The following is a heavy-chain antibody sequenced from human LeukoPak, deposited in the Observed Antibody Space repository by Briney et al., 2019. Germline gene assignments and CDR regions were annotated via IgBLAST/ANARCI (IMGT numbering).Heavy chain of an antibody. D-gene: IGHD6-13*01. CDR3: ARGVAAAGNYYYYYMDV. CDR1: GYTFTSYA. Sequence: ASEKVSCKASGYTFTSYAMHWVRQAPGQRLEWMGWINAGNGNTKYSQEFQGRVTITRDTSASTAYMELSSLRSEDMAVYYCARGVAAAGNYYYYYMDVWGKGTTVTVSS. CDR2: INAGNGNT. V-gene: IGHV1-3*03. J-gene: IGHJ6*03.